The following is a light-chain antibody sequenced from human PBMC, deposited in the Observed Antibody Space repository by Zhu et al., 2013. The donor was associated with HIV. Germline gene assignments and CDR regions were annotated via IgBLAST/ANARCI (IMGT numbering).Light chain of an antibody. CDR2: AAS. J-gene: IGKJ4*01. CDR3: QQFESLPLT. Sequence: DIQMTQSPSSVSASVGDRVTITCRASQDLSNYLAWYQQKPGKAPTLLIYAASRLESGVPPRFIGSGSGTDYTLTISSLQPEDLATYFCQQFESLPLTFGRGTKV. CDR1: QDLSNY. V-gene: IGKV1-12*01.